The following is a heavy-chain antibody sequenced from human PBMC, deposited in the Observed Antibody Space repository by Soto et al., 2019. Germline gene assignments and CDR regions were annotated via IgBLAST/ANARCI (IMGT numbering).Heavy chain of an antibody. V-gene: IGHV3-49*04. CDR2: IRSKAYGGTT. J-gene: IGHJ6*02. CDR1: GFTFGDYA. D-gene: IGHD4-17*01. Sequence: PGGSLRLSCTASGFTFGDYAMSWVRQAPGKGLEWVGFIRSKAYGGTTEYAASVKGRFTISRDDSKSIAYLQMNSLKTEDTAVYYCTRDGINYGGNSILEYGMDVWGQGTTVTVSS. CDR3: TRDGINYGGNSILEYGMDV.